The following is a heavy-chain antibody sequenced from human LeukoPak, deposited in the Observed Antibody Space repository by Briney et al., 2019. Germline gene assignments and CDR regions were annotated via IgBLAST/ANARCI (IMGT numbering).Heavy chain of an antibody. D-gene: IGHD6-19*01. J-gene: IGHJ6*04. V-gene: IGHV3-48*03. Sequence: QPGGSLRLSCAASGFTFSSYEMNWIRQAQGKGLEGVSYISSSGSTIYYADSVKGRFPISRDNAKNSLYLQMNSLRAEDTAVYYCARWENGVAGYYYYYGMVVWGKGTTVTVSS. CDR2: ISSSGSTI. CDR3: ARWENGVAGYYYYYGMVV. CDR1: GFTFSSYE.